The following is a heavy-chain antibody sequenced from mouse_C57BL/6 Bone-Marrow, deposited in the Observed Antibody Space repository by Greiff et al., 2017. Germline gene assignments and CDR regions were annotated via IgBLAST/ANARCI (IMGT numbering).Heavy chain of an antibody. CDR1: GYAFTNYL. CDR3: ARALTGGDY. D-gene: IGHD4-1*01. Sequence: QVQLQQSGAELVRPGTSVKVSCKASGYAFTNYLIEWVKQRPGQGLEWIGVINPGSGGTNYNEKFKGKATLTADKSSSTAYMQLSSLTSEDSAVYFFARALTGGDYGDRGNALTVSS. J-gene: IGHJ2*01. V-gene: IGHV1-54*01. CDR2: INPGSGGT.